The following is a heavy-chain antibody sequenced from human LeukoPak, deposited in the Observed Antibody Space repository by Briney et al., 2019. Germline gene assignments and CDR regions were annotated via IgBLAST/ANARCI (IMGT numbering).Heavy chain of an antibody. CDR3: ARDRGYDFWSGWTPVDY. D-gene: IGHD3-3*01. Sequence: ASVKVSCKASGYTFTSYDINWVRQAPGQGLEWMGWISAYNGNTNYAQKLQGRVTMTTDTSTSTAYMELRSLRSDDTAVYYCARDRGYDFWSGWTPVDYWGQGTLVTVSS. V-gene: IGHV1-18*01. J-gene: IGHJ4*02. CDR1: GYTFTSYD. CDR2: ISAYNGNT.